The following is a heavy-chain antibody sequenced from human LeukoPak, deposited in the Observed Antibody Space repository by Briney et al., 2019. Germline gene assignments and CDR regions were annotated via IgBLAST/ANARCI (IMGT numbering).Heavy chain of an antibody. CDR3: ARAVHPNMVSLDY. V-gene: IGHV4-31*03. Sequence: KPSETLSLSCTVSGGSISSGGYYWGWIRQHPGKGLEWIGYIYYSGSTYYNPSLKSRVALSVDTSKNQFSLKLTSVTAADTAVYYCARAVHPNMVSLDYWGQGTLVTVSS. J-gene: IGHJ4*02. CDR1: GGSISSGGYY. D-gene: IGHD3-10*01. CDR2: IYYSGST.